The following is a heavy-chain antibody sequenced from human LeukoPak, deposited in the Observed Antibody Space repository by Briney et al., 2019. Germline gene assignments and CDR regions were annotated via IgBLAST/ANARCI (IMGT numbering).Heavy chain of an antibody. V-gene: IGHV5-51*01. CDR1: GYSFNCYW. J-gene: IGHJ3*02. CDR3: ASGGPTIAYAFDI. Sequence: GESLKISCKGSGYSFNCYWIGWVRQVPGKGVEGVGIRYTGYSDSRYSPSFQGHVTISGDKSISTAHLQWSSLKTSDTAMDYCASGGPTIAYAFDIWGQGTMVTVSS. D-gene: IGHD3-16*01. CDR2: RYTGYSDS.